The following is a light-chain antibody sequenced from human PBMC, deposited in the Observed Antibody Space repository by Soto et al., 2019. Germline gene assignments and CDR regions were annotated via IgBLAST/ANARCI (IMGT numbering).Light chain of an antibody. V-gene: IGKV4-1*01. CDR2: WAS. CDR3: QQYYSTPPIT. CDR1: QSVLYTSNNKNC. J-gene: IGKJ5*01. Sequence: DIVMTQSPDSLAVSLGERATMNCKSSQSVLYTSNNKNCLAWYQQKPGQPPKLLIYWASTRESGVPVRFSGSGSGTDFTLTISSLQAEDVAVYYCQQYYSTPPITFGQGTRLEIK.